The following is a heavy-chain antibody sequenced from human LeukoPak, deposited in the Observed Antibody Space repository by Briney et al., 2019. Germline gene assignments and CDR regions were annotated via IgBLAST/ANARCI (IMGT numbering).Heavy chain of an antibody. J-gene: IGHJ6*03. CDR2: SQYTGST. CDR1: GGSIRSSSYN. Sequence: SETVSLTCTVSGGSIRSSSYNWGWIRQPPGKGLEWIGSSQYTGSTHYNPSLKSRVTISVDTSKNQFSLKLSSVTAADTALYYCARTGGSFYFYYYMDVWGKGTTITVSS. V-gene: IGHV4-39*07. CDR3: ARTGGSFYFYYYMDV. D-gene: IGHD1-26*01.